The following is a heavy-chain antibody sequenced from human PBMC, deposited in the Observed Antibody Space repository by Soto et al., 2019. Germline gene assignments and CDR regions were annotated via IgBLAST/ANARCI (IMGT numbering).Heavy chain of an antibody. J-gene: IGHJ4*02. Sequence: PGGALRLSCSASGVTLSTFAVHWVRQAPGKGLEWVAVISADGTNKYYADSVKGRFTISRDNSKNTLFPQMDSLRTEDTAMYYCARAPTSRFDYWGQGTLVTVSS. CDR1: GVTLSTFA. CDR2: ISADGTNK. CDR3: ARAPTSRFDY. V-gene: IGHV3-30-3*01.